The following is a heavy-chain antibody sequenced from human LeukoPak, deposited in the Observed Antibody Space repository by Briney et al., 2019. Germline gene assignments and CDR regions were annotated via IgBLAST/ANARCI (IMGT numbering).Heavy chain of an antibody. CDR3: ARHVVAATQDWFDP. J-gene: IGHJ5*02. V-gene: IGHV4-59*08. CDR1: GGSISSYY. Sequence: PSETLSLTCSVSGGSISSYYWSWIRQPPGKGLEWIGDVYYTGSTNYNPSLKSRVTISVDTSKNQFSLKLNSVTAADTAVYYCARHVVAATQDWFDPWGQGTLVTVSS. D-gene: IGHD2-15*01. CDR2: VYYTGST.